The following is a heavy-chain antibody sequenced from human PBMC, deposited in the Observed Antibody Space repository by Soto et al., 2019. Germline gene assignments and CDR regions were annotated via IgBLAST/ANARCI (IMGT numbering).Heavy chain of an antibody. D-gene: IGHD4-17*01. V-gene: IGHV3-73*01. Sequence: PWGSLRLSCAASGFTFSGSAMHWVRQASGKGLEWVGRIRSKANSYATAYAASVKGRFTISRDDSKNTAYLQMNSLKTEDTAVFYCTYKSPNMTTVKTPFDYWGQETLVTVSS. CDR3: TYKSPNMTTVKTPFDY. J-gene: IGHJ4*02. CDR1: GFTFSGSA. CDR2: IRSKANSYAT.